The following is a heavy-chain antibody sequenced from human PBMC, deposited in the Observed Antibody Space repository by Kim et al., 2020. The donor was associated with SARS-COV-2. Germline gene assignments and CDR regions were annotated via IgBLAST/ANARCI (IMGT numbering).Heavy chain of an antibody. Sequence: GGSLRLSCAASGFTFSSYAMHWVRQAPGKGLEWVAVISYDGSNKYYADSVKGRFTISRDNSKNTLYLQMNSLRAEDTAVYYCARDEIGLMVRGVNRHGYYGMDVWGQGITVTVSS. CDR3: ARDEIGLMVRGVNRHGYYGMDV. CDR2: ISYDGSNK. CDR1: GFTFSSYA. D-gene: IGHD3-10*01. J-gene: IGHJ6*02. V-gene: IGHV3-30-3*01.